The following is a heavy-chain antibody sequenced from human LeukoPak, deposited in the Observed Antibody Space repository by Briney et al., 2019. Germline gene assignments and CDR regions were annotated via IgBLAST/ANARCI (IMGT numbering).Heavy chain of an antibody. Sequence: ASVKVSRKASGFTFTGYYIYLVRQAPGQGLEWMGWINPNSGGTNYALKFQGRVTMTRDTSISTAYMELSRLRSDDTAVYYCARGPRYGSGNYYNNYWGQGTLVTVSS. CDR3: ARGPRYGSGNYYNNY. J-gene: IGHJ4*02. CDR2: INPNSGGT. D-gene: IGHD3-10*01. CDR1: GFTFTGYY. V-gene: IGHV1-2*02.